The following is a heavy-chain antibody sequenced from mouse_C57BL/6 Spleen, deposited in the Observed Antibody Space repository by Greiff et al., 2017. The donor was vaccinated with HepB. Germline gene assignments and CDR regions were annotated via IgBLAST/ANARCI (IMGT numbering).Heavy chain of an antibody. V-gene: IGHV1-81*01. CDR1: GYTFTSYG. D-gene: IGHD2-10*01. CDR2: IYPRSGNT. Sequence: QVQLQQSGAELARPGASVKLSCKASGYTFTSYGISWVKQRTGQGLEWIGEIYPRSGNTYYNGKFKGKATLTADKSSSTAYMELRSLTSEDSAVYFCAREGTYYDTPELHVWGTGTTVTVSS. CDR3: AREGTYYDTPELHV. J-gene: IGHJ1*03.